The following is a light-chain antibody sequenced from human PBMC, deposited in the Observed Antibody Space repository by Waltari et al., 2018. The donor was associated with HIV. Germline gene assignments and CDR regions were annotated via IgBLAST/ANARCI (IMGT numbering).Light chain of an antibody. CDR1: SSDIGAYDY. J-gene: IGLJ1*01. V-gene: IGLV2-14*03. Sequence: SALTQPASVSGSPGQSITISCTGSSSDIGAYDYVSWYQQHPGEAPQLIIYVVSLRPSGISHRFPGPKSGNTASLTISGLQAEDEADYYCRSYTGSSTLGVFGTGTTVTVL. CDR3: RSYTGSSTLGV. CDR2: VVS.